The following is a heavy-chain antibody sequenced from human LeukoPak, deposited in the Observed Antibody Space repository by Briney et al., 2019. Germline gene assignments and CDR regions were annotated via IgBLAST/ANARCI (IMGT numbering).Heavy chain of an antibody. J-gene: IGHJ4*02. D-gene: IGHD6-13*01. Sequence: GGSLRLSCAVSGFTVSSNYMSWVRQAPGKGLEWVSVIYTGGTTYYADSVKGRFTISRDNSKNTLYLQMNSLRAKDTALYYCAKEAAAGSYFDYWGQGTLVTVSS. CDR2: IYTGGTT. V-gene: IGHV3-53*01. CDR3: AKEAAAGSYFDY. CDR1: GFTVSSNY.